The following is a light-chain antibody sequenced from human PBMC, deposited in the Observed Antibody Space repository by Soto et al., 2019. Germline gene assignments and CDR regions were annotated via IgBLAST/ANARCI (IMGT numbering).Light chain of an antibody. V-gene: IGKV3-20*01. CDR2: SAP. Sequence: EIVLTQSPGTLYLSPGERATLSCRASQSVRSSHLGWYQQKPGQAPRLLIYSAPSRATGVPDRFSGSGSGTDFTLTISRMEPEDFALYYCHHYDSAGTFGQGTTLEI. J-gene: IGKJ2*01. CDR3: HHYDSAGT. CDR1: QSVRSSH.